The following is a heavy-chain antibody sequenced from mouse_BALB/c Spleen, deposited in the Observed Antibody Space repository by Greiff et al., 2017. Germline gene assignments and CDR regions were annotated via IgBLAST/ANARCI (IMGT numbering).Heavy chain of an antibody. D-gene: IGHD4-1*01. V-gene: IGHV1S26*01. CDR3: ARYWVCWFAY. CDR1: GYTFTDYW. J-gene: IGHJ3*01. CDR2: INPSTGYT. Sequence: QVQLQQPGAELVMPGASVKMSCKASGYTFTDYWMHWVKQRPGQGLEWIGYINPSTGYTEYNQKFKDKATLTADKSSSTAYMQLSSLTSEDSAVYYCARYWVCWFAYWGQGTLVTVSA.